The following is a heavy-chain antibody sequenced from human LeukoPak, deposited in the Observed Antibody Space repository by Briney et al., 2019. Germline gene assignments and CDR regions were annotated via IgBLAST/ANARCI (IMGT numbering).Heavy chain of an antibody. CDR1: GFTFGTCW. CDR3: ARDQSSYYYYGMDV. V-gene: IGHV3-7*01. Sequence: GGSLRLSCAASGFTFGTCWMNWIRQAPGKGLEWVANIKQDGSEKYYVDSVKGRFTISRDNAKNSVYLQMNSLRAEDTAVYYCARDQSSYYYYGMDVWGQGTTVAVSS. D-gene: IGHD6-19*01. CDR2: IKQDGSEK. J-gene: IGHJ6*02.